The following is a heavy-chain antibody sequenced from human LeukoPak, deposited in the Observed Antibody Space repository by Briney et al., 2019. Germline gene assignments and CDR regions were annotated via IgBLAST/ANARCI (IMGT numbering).Heavy chain of an antibody. V-gene: IGHV5-51*01. J-gene: IGHJ4*02. CDR1: GYTFTTYW. CDR2: IYPADSDT. CDR3: AGRGTGMTLAFDY. Sequence: GESLKISCKVSGYTFTTYWIGWVRQMPGKGLEWMGIIYPADSDTRYSPSFQGQVTISVDKSISTAYLQWSSLKASDTAIYYCAGRGTGMTLAFDYWGQGTLVTVSS. D-gene: IGHD1-1*01.